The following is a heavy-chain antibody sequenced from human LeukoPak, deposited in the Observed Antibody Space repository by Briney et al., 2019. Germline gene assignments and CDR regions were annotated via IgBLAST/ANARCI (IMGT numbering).Heavy chain of an antibody. Sequence: GGSLRLSCAASGFTFSGYYMSWIRQAPGKGLEWVSYISSSGSTIYYADSVKGRFTISRDNAKNSLYLQMNSLRAEDTAVYYCAREGEYSYGYGSYFDYWGQGTLVTVSS. CDR2: ISSSGSTI. J-gene: IGHJ4*02. CDR1: GFTFSGYY. CDR3: AREGEYSYGYGSYFDY. V-gene: IGHV3-11*04. D-gene: IGHD5-18*01.